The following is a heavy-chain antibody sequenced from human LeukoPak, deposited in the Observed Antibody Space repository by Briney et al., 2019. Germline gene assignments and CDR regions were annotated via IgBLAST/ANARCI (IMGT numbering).Heavy chain of an antibody. Sequence: SETLSLTCTVSGDSISSYNYFWGWIRQPPGKGLEWIGYIYYSGSTNYNPSLKSRLTISIDTSENQFSLKLSSVTAADTAVYYCAREYSSSSGRRAFDIWGQGTMVTVSS. V-gene: IGHV4-61*05. CDR1: GDSISSYNYF. D-gene: IGHD6-6*01. CDR2: IYYSGST. CDR3: AREYSSSSGRRAFDI. J-gene: IGHJ3*02.